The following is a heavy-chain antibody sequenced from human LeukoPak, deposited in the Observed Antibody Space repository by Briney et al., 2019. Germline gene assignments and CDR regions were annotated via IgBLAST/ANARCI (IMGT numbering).Heavy chain of an antibody. D-gene: IGHD1-26*01. V-gene: IGHV3-15*01. CDR1: GFTFSNAW. J-gene: IGHJ4*02. Sequence: GGSLRLSCAASGFTFSNAWMSWVRQAPGKGLEWVGRIKSKTDGGTTDYAAPVKGRFTISRDDSKNTLYLQMNSLKTEDTDGYYCARDHEGVVGSTGGVDYWGQGTLVTVSS. CDR3: ARDHEGVVGSTGGVDY. CDR2: IKSKTDGGTT.